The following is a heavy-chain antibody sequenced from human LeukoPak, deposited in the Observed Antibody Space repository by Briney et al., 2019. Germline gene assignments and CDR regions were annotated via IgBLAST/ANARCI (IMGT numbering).Heavy chain of an antibody. Sequence: GGSLRLSCAVSGFTFSSYWMSWVRQTPGKGLEWVANIKGDGSEKYYVDSVKGRFTISRDNAKNFLYLQVNSLRADDTAVYYCARARLSFTRGIGANYFDYWGQGTPVAVSS. J-gene: IGHJ4*02. CDR2: IKGDGSEK. D-gene: IGHD2-15*01. V-gene: IGHV3-7*01. CDR3: ARARLSFTRGIGANYFDY. CDR1: GFTFSSYW.